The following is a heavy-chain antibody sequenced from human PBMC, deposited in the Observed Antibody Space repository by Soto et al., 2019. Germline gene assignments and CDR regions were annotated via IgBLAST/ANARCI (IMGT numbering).Heavy chain of an antibody. Sequence: ASVKVSCKAPADTFTSYYIHWVRQAPGHGLEWMGIINPNGGSTRFAQTFQGRITMTTDTSTSTAYMELRSLRSDDTAVYYCARDPSSTSPDYWGQGTLVTVSS. D-gene: IGHD2-2*01. J-gene: IGHJ4*02. CDR1: ADTFTSYY. CDR3: ARDPSSTSPDY. V-gene: IGHV1-46*01. CDR2: INPNGGST.